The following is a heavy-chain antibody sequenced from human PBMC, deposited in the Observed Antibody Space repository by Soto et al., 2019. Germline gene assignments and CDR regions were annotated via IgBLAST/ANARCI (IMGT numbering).Heavy chain of an antibody. D-gene: IGHD3-9*01. CDR3: ARDKPHPIRYFDWLGGAFDI. CDR1: GGSISSGGYY. Sequence: QVQLQESGPGLVKPSQTLSLTCTVSGGSISSGGYYWSWIRQHPGKVLEWIGYIYYSGSTYYNPSLKSRVTISVDTSKNHFSLKLSSVTAADTAVYYCARDKPHPIRYFDWLGGAFDIWGQGTMVTVSS. CDR2: IYYSGST. J-gene: IGHJ3*02. V-gene: IGHV4-31*03.